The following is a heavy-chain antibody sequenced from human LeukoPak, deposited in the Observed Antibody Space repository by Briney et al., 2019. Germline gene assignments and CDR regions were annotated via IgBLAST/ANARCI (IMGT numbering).Heavy chain of an antibody. J-gene: IGHJ4*02. D-gene: IGHD6-13*01. Sequence: ASVKVSCEASGGTFSSYAISWVRQAPGQGLEWMGRIIPIFGTANYAQKFQGRVTITTDESTSTAYMELSSLRSEDTAVYYCARDLQPGRRELDYWGQGTLVTVSS. CDR2: IIPIFGTA. CDR3: ARDLQPGRRELDY. CDR1: GGTFSSYA. V-gene: IGHV1-69*05.